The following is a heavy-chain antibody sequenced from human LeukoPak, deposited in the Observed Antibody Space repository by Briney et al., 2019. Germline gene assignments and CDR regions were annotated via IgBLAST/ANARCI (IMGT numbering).Heavy chain of an antibody. D-gene: IGHD2-15*01. CDR3: AKGRGYCTGGSCYSDY. CDR2: IHHGGGGT. CDR1: GFIFDTYA. Sequence: GGSLRLSCAASGFIFDTYAMTWVRQAPGKGLEWVSTIHHGGGGTFYADSVKGRFTISRDNSKNTLYLQMNSLRVEDTAIYYCAKGRGYCTGGSCYSDYWGQGTLVTVSS. J-gene: IGHJ4*02. V-gene: IGHV3-23*01.